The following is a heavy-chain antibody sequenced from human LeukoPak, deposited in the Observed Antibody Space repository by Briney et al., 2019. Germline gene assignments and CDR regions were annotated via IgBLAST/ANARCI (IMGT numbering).Heavy chain of an antibody. CDR1: GGTFNNYA. Sequence: ASVKVSCKASGGTFNNYAISWVRQAPGQGLEWMGGIIPLFGTPSYAQKFQGRVTITTDESTGTAYMELSSLGSEDTAMYYCATRVSRSFFYYMDVWGKGTTVTVSS. D-gene: IGHD6-6*01. J-gene: IGHJ6*03. CDR2: IIPLFGTP. CDR3: ATRVSRSFFYYMDV. V-gene: IGHV1-69*05.